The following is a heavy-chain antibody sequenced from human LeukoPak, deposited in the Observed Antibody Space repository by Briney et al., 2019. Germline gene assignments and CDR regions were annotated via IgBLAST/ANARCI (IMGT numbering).Heavy chain of an antibody. J-gene: IGHJ6*03. CDR1: GFTFSDYY. Sequence: GGSLRLSCAASGFTFSDYYMRWIRQAPGKGLEWVSYISSSGSTIYYADSVKGGGTISRDNAKNSLYLQMNSLRAEDTAVYYCARESRVAYYDFWLGYMDVWGKGTTVTVSS. D-gene: IGHD3-3*01. CDR3: ARESRVAYYDFWLGYMDV. CDR2: ISSSGSTI. V-gene: IGHV3-11*04.